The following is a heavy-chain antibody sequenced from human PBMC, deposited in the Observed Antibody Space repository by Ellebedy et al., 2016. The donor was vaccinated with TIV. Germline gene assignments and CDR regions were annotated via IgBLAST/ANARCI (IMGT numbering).Heavy chain of an antibody. J-gene: IGHJ3*02. V-gene: IGHV1-46*01. CDR3: ARDTNDYGGIDDFDI. CDR2: INPSGGST. Sequence: ASVKVSXKASRYTFTSYYMHWVRQAPGRGLEWMGIINPSGGSTSYAQKFQGRVTMTRDTSTSTVYMELSSLRSEDTAVYYCARDTNDYGGIDDFDIWGQGTMVTVSS. CDR1: RYTFTSYY. D-gene: IGHD4-23*01.